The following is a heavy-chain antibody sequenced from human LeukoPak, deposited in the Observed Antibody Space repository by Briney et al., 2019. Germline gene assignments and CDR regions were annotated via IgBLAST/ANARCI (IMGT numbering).Heavy chain of an antibody. V-gene: IGHV3-30-3*01. Sequence: GGSLRLSCAASGFTLIDYALNWVRQAPGKGLVWVTVISYDGSNYYYTDSVKGRFTISRDNSKNMLYLQMNSLRAEDTAVYYCARDRAIVVIPDAIGYWGQGTLVTVSS. D-gene: IGHD2-2*01. CDR3: ARDRAIVVIPDAIGY. CDR2: ISYDGSNY. J-gene: IGHJ4*02. CDR1: GFTLIDYA.